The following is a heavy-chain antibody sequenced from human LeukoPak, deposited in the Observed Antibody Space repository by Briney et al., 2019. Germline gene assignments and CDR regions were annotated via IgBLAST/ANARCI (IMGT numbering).Heavy chain of an antibody. D-gene: IGHD1-26*01. CDR3: ARADMGATNLYYYYYMDL. Sequence: GGSLRLSCAASGFTFSNYCMAWVRQAPGKGLEWVANIKQDGGDKYYVDSVKGRFTISRDNAKNSLYLQMNSLRAEDTAVYYCARADMGATNLYYYYYMDLWGKGTTVTVSS. J-gene: IGHJ6*03. CDR2: IKQDGGDK. CDR1: GFTFSNYC. V-gene: IGHV3-7*01.